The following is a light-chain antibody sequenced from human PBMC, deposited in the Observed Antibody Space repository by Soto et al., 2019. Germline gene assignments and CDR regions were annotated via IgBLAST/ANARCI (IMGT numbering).Light chain of an antibody. CDR1: QSVSNNY. Sequence: EIVLTQSPCTLSLSPGERATLSCRASQSVSNNYLAWYQQKPGQAPRLLIYGASNRATGIPDRFSGSGSGTDFTLTISRLEPEDFAVYYCQRYGSSPPITFGQGTLLEIK. V-gene: IGKV3-20*01. CDR3: QRYGSSPPIT. CDR2: GAS. J-gene: IGKJ5*01.